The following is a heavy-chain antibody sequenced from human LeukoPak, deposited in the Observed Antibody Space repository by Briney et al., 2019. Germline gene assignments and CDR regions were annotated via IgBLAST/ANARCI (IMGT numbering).Heavy chain of an antibody. J-gene: IGHJ4*02. CDR1: GFTFSSNA. CDR3: AKDLAASGATTLLLDD. V-gene: IGHV3-23*01. D-gene: IGHD1-26*01. Sequence: GGSLRLSCAASGFTFSSNAMSWVRQAPGKGLEWVSDISGSGGSTYHAESVKGRFTISRDNSKNTVYLQMNSLRAEDTGVYYCAKDLAASGATTLLLDDWGQGTLVTVSS. CDR2: ISGSGGST.